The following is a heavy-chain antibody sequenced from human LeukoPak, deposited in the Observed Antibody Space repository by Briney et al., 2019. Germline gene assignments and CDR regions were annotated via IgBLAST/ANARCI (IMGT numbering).Heavy chain of an antibody. V-gene: IGHV3-23*01. J-gene: IGHJ4*02. CDR2: ISGNGGAT. CDR1: GFTFSSYA. D-gene: IGHD2/OR15-2a*01. CDR3: AKDPPSSGTTFDY. Sequence: GGSLRLSCAASGFTFSSYAMSWVRQAPGMGLEWVSTISGNGGATYYADSVKGRFTISRDNSKNTLNLQMNSLRAEDTAVYYCAKDPPSSGTTFDYWGQGTLVTVSS.